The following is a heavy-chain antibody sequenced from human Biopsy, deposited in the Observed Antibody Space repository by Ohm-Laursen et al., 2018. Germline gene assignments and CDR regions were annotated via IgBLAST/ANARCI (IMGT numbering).Heavy chain of an antibody. J-gene: IGHJ5*02. D-gene: IGHD3-22*01. CDR1: GGTISNSNCF. Sequence: SVSLSFTCPVSGGTISNSNCFWGWIRQPPGKGLEWIGSIFYRGSTHYKPSLKSRVNISVDMSKNQFSLKLNSVTAADTAVYYCARDYDTSGYYYVSWGQGTLVTFS. CDR2: IFYRGST. V-gene: IGHV4-39*01. CDR3: ARDYDTSGYYYVS.